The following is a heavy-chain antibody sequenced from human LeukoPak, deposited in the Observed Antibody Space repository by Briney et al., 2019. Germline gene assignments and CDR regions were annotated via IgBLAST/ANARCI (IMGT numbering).Heavy chain of an antibody. CDR3: ARSRWPTVLKFDY. J-gene: IGHJ4*02. CDR1: GFTFSSYS. D-gene: IGHD5-24*01. CDR2: ISSSSSYI. V-gene: IGHV3-21*01. Sequence: GGSLRLSCAASGFTFSSYSMNWVRQAPGKGLEWVSSISSSSSYIYYADSVKGRFTISRDNAKNSLYLLMNSLRAEDTAVYYCARSRWPTVLKFDYWGQGTLVTVSS.